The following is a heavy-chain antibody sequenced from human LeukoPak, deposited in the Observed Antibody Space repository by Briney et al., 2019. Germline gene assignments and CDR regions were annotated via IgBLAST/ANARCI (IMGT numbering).Heavy chain of an antibody. CDR1: GFTFSSYS. Sequence: GGSLRLSCAASGFTFSSYSMNWVRQAPGKGLEWVSYISSSSSTIYYADSVKGRFTISRDNAKNSLYLQMNSLRAEDTAVYYCARDSHCSSSESEYDYWGQGTLVTVSS. CDR3: ARDSHCSSSESEYDY. V-gene: IGHV3-48*04. D-gene: IGHD6-6*01. J-gene: IGHJ4*02. CDR2: ISSSSSTI.